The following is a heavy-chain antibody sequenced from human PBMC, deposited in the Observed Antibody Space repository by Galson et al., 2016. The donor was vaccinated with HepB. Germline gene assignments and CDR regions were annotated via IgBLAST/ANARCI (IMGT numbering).Heavy chain of an antibody. V-gene: IGHV4-4*02. D-gene: IGHD4-11*01. J-gene: IGHJ6*02. CDR1: GGSISSNNW. Sequence: SETLSLTCVVSGGSISSNNWWSWLRQPPGKGLEWIGEIYHTGTTNYNPSLESRVTISLDKSKNQFSLKLSSVTAADTAIYYCARTVTTVTPHNSNDLDVWGQGTTVTVS. CDR3: ARTVTTVTPHNSNDLDV. CDR2: IYHTGTT.